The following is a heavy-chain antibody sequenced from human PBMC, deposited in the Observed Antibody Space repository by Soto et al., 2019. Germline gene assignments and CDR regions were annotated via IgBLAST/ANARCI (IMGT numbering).Heavy chain of an antibody. J-gene: IGHJ6*02. CDR2: IDPSDSYT. D-gene: IGHD6-6*01. V-gene: IGHV5-10-1*01. CDR1: GYSFTSYW. Sequence: PGESLKISCKGSGYSFTSYWISWVRQMPGKGLEWMGRIDPSDSYTNYRPSFQGHVTISADKSISTAYLQWSSLKASDTAMYYCAREGIAARPDYYYYGMDVWGQGTTVTVSS. CDR3: AREGIAARPDYYYYGMDV.